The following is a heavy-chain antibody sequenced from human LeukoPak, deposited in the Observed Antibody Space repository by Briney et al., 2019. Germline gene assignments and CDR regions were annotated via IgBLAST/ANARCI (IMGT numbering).Heavy chain of an antibody. CDR3: ARQYSAYDY. V-gene: IGHV5-51*01. CDR2: IYPSDSAT. J-gene: IGHJ4*02. Sequence: GESLKISCKGSGYSFTTYWIAWVRQMPGKGLEWMGIIYPSDSATRYSPSFQGQVTISADKSISTAYLQWSSLKASDTAMYYCARQYSAYDYWGQGTLVTVSS. D-gene: IGHD5-12*01. CDR1: GYSFTTYW.